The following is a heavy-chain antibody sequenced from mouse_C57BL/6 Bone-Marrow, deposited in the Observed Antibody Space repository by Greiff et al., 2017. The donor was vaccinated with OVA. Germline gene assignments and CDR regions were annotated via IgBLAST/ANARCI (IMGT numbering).Heavy chain of an antibody. Sequence: QVQLQQSGPELVKPGASVKISCKATGYTFTGYWIEWVKQRPGHGLEWIGEILPGSGSTNYNEKFKGKATFTADTSSNTAYMQLSSLTTEDSAIYYCARYYYYGSSYLYFDYWGQGTTLTVSS. CDR2: ILPGSGST. D-gene: IGHD1-1*01. V-gene: IGHV1-9*01. J-gene: IGHJ2*01. CDR1: GYTFTGYW. CDR3: ARYYYYGSSYLYFDY.